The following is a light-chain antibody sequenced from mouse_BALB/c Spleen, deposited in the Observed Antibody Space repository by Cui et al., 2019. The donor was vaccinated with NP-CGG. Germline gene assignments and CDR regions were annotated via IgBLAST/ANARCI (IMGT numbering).Light chain of an antibody. J-gene: IGLJ1*01. V-gene: IGLV1*01. CDR2: GTN. CDR1: TGAVITSNY. CDR3: ALWYSNHWV. Sequence: QAVVTQASALTTSPGETVTLTCRSSTGAVITSNYANCVQERPDHLFTGLIGGTNNRAPGVPARFSGSLIGDKAALTITGAQTEDEAIYFCALWYSNHWVFGGGTKLTVL.